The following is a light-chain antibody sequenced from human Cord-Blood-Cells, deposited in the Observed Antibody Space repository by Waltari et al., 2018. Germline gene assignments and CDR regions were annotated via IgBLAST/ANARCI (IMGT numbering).Light chain of an antibody. Sequence: EIVMTQYPATLSVSPGERATLSCRASQSVSSNLAWYQQKPGQAPRLLIYGASTRATGIPARFSGSGSGTEFTLTISSLQSEDFAVYYCQQYNNWSTFGPGTKVDIK. J-gene: IGKJ3*01. CDR3: QQYNNWST. CDR1: QSVSSN. V-gene: IGKV3-15*01. CDR2: GAS.